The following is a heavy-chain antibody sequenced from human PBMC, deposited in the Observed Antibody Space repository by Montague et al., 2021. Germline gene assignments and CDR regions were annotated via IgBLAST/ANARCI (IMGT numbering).Heavy chain of an antibody. J-gene: IGHJ5*02. CDR1: GGSISEFY. CDR3: AKQDYFVSGTSYKGFDP. V-gene: IGHV4-59*08. Sequence: SETLSLTCTVTGGSISEFYWSWIRQSPEKGLEWIGYIYDSGATSNNPSLKSRVTMSIDTSTNQISLKLSFVTAADTAVYYCAKQDYFVSGTSYKGFDPWGQGILVTVSS. D-gene: IGHD3-10*01. CDR2: IYDSGAT.